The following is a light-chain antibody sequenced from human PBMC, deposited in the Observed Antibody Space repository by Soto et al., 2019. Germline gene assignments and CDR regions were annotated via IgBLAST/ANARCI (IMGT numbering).Light chain of an antibody. CDR3: ATWDDTLRSWV. Sequence: QSVLTQPPSASGTPGQRVTISCSGSNSNIGTNAVNWYQQIPGTAPKLLIYNNNQRPSVVPDRFSGSKSGTSASLTISGLHSDDEADYPCATWDDTLRSWVFGGGTQLTVL. CDR1: NSNIGTNA. V-gene: IGLV1-44*01. J-gene: IGLJ3*02. CDR2: NNN.